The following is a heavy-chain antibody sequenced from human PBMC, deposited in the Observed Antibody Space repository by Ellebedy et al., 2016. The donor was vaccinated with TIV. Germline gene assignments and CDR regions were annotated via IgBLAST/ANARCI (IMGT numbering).Heavy chain of an antibody. Sequence: GESLKISXAGSGFTFSSYWMSWVRQAPGKGLEWVANIKQDGSEKYYVDSVKGRFTISRDNAENSLYLQMNSLRADDTAAYYCARAIGSGSSLWGQGTMVTVSS. CDR2: IKQDGSEK. CDR3: ARAIGSGSSL. V-gene: IGHV3-7*01. J-gene: IGHJ3*01. CDR1: GFTFSSYW. D-gene: IGHD1-26*01.